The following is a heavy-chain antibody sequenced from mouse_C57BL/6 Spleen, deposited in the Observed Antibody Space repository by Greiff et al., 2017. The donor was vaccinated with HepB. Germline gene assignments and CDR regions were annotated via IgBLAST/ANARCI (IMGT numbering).Heavy chain of an antibody. Sequence: VQLQQSGGGLVKPGGSLKLSCAASGFTFSDYGMHWVRQAPEKGLEWVAYISSGSSTIYYADKVKGRFTISRDNAKNTLCLQMTSLRSEDTAMYYCARQFAYWGQGTLVTVSA. J-gene: IGHJ3*01. CDR2: ISSGSSTI. CDR3: ARQFAY. V-gene: IGHV5-17*01. CDR1: GFTFSDYG.